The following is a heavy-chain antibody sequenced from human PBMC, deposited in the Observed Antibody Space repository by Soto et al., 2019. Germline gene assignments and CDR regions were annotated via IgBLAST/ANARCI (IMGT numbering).Heavy chain of an antibody. CDR3: ARGHNYHDSSGYYGD. CDR2: ISAYNGNT. D-gene: IGHD3-22*01. CDR1: GYTFTSYG. J-gene: IGHJ4*02. V-gene: IGHV1-18*04. Sequence: QVQLVQSGAEVKKPGASVKVSCKASGYTFTSYGISWVRQAPGQGLEWMGWISAYNGNTNYAQKFQGRVTMTRSNFVSTAYMELTGLRSDDTAVYYCARGHNYHDSSGYYGDWGQGTLVTVSS.